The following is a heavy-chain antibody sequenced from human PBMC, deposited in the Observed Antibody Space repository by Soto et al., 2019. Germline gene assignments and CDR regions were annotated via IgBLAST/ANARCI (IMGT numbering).Heavy chain of an antibody. CDR1: GYTFTSYG. Sequence: ASVKVSCKASGYTFTSYGISWVRQAPGQGLEWMGWISAYNGNTNYAQKLQGRVTMTTDTSTSTAYMELRSLRSDDTAVYYCARGLANRGYDQDYGDYENWGQGTLVTVSS. D-gene: IGHD4-17*01. J-gene: IGHJ4*02. V-gene: IGHV1-18*01. CDR2: ISAYNGNT. CDR3: ARGLANRGYDQDYGDYEN.